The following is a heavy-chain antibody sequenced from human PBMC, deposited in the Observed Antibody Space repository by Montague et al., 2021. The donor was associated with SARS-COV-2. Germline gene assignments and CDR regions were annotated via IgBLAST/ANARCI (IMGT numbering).Heavy chain of an antibody. Sequence: SLRLSCAASGFTLSSYAMHWVRQAPGKGLEWVAVISYDGSNKYYADSVKGRLTISREMNSLRAEDTAVYYCARDNYDYVWGSYRYIYWGQGTLVTVSS. J-gene: IGHJ4*02. CDR3: ARDNYDYVWGSYRYIY. V-gene: IGHV3-30*04. D-gene: IGHD3-16*02. CDR1: GFTLSSYA. CDR2: ISYDGSNK.